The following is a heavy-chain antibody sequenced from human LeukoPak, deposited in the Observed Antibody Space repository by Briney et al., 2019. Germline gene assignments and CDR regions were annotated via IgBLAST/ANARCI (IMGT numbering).Heavy chain of an antibody. Sequence: GGSLRLSCAASGFTFSSYSMNWVRQAPGKGLEWVSYISSSSTIYYADSVKGRFTISRDNAKNSLYLQMNSLRAEDTAVYYCARGEGWRLLPEPYYFDYWGQGTLVTVSS. D-gene: IGHD1-14*01. CDR3: ARGEGWRLLPEPYYFDY. J-gene: IGHJ4*02. V-gene: IGHV3-48*01. CDR1: GFTFSSYS. CDR2: ISSSSTI.